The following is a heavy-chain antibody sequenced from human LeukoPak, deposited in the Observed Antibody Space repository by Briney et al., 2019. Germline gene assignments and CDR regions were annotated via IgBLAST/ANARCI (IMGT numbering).Heavy chain of an antibody. Sequence: GGSLSLSCAASGFTFSNYGMPWVRQAPGKGLEWVGFIRFDGTSKYHADSVKGRFTISRDNSKNTLYLQMNSLRAEDTAVYYCARDRYYYDSSGSTYFDYWGQGTLVTVSS. CDR2: IRFDGTSK. J-gene: IGHJ4*02. V-gene: IGHV3-30*02. CDR3: ARDRYYYDSSGSTYFDY. D-gene: IGHD3-22*01. CDR1: GFTFSNYG.